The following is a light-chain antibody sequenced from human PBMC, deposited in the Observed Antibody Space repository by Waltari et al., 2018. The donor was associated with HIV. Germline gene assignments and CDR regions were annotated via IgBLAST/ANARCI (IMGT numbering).Light chain of an antibody. CDR2: EDS. Sequence: SYELTQPPSVSVSPGQTARIPCSGDALPNKYAYWYQQKSGQAPVLVIYEDSKRPSGIPERFSGSSSGTMATLTISGAQVEDEADYYCYSTDSSGNHSWGVFGGGTKLTVL. J-gene: IGLJ3*02. CDR3: YSTDSSGNHSWGV. V-gene: IGLV3-10*01. CDR1: ALPNKY.